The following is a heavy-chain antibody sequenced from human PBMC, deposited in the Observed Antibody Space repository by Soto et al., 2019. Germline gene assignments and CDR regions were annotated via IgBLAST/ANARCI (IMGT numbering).Heavy chain of an antibody. V-gene: IGHV3-30-3*01. CDR3: ARDSSGYYYNWCDP. Sequence: QVQLVESGGGVVQPGGSLRLSCTASGFTFNIYSMHWVRQAPGKGLEWVTVISSDGSNKYYADSVKGRFTISRDNSKNTLYLQMNSLRAEATAVYYCARDSSGYYYNWCDPWGQGTLVTVSS. D-gene: IGHD3-22*01. J-gene: IGHJ5*02. CDR2: ISSDGSNK. CDR1: GFTFNIYS.